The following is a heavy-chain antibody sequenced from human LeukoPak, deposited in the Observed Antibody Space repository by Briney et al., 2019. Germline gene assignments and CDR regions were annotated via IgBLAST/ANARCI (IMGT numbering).Heavy chain of an antibody. Sequence: ASVKVSCKASGYTFTGHYMHWVRQAPGQGLEWMGWINPNSGGTNYAQKFQGRVTMTRDTSISTAYMELSRLRSDDTAVYYCARVRVLGVVVPAAAAGWFDPWGQGTLVTVSS. CDR1: GYTFTGHY. CDR3: ARVRVLGVVVPAAAAGWFDP. V-gene: IGHV1-2*02. J-gene: IGHJ5*02. CDR2: INPNSGGT. D-gene: IGHD2-2*01.